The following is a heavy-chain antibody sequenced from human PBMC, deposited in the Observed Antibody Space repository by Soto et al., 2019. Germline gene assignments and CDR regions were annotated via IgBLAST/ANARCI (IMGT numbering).Heavy chain of an antibody. CDR2: IYWDDDK. Sequence: QITLKESGPTLVKPTQTLTLICTFSAFSLSTSGVGVGWIRQPPGKALEWLTFIYWDDDKRYSPSLKSRLTTTKDTSKNQVVLTMTNMDPVDTATYYCARLVAAGITYYFDSWGQGTLATVSS. J-gene: IGHJ4*02. V-gene: IGHV2-5*02. CDR3: ARLVAAGITYYFDS. CDR1: AFSLSTSGVG. D-gene: IGHD2-21*01.